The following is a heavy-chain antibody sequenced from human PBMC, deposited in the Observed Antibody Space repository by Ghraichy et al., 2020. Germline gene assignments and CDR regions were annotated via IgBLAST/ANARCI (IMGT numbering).Heavy chain of an antibody. D-gene: IGHD6-19*01. CDR3: ARVNKQNGGWYHLTNMDA. J-gene: IGHJ6*03. CDR2: ISSSSSYI. V-gene: IGHV3-21*01. CDR1: GFTFSSYS. Sequence: GGSLRLSCAASGFTFSSYSMNWVRQAPGKGLEWVSSISSSSSYIYYADSVKGRFTISRDNAKNSLYLQMNSLRAEDTAVYYCARVNKQNGGWYHLTNMDAGGKGTTVIVS.